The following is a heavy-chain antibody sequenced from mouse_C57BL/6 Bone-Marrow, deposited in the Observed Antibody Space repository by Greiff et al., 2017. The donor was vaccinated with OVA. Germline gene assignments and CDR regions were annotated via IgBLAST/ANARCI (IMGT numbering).Heavy chain of an antibody. CDR2: FHPYNDDT. V-gene: IGHV1-47*01. CDR3: ARPGDYDGDWFAY. Sequence: QVQLQQSGAELVKPGASVTMSCKASGYTFTTYPIEWMKQNHGKSLEWIGNFHPYNDDTKYNEKFKGKATLTVEKSSSTVYVELSRLTSDDSAVYYCARPGDYDGDWFAYWGQGTLVTVSA. CDR1: GYTFTTYP. D-gene: IGHD2-4*01. J-gene: IGHJ3*01.